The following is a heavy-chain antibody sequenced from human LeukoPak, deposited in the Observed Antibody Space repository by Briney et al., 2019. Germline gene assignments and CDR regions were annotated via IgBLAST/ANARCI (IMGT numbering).Heavy chain of an antibody. CDR1: GGSISSSSYY. V-gene: IGHV4-39*01. Sequence: SETLSLTCTVSGGSISSSSYYWGWIRQPPGKGLEWIGSIYYSGSTYYNPSLKSRVTISVDTSKNQFSLKLSSVTAVDTAVYYCARLSYYYDSSGYPQLRSIDYWGQGTLVTVSS. J-gene: IGHJ4*02. CDR3: ARLSYYYDSSGYPQLRSIDY. CDR2: IYYSGST. D-gene: IGHD3-22*01.